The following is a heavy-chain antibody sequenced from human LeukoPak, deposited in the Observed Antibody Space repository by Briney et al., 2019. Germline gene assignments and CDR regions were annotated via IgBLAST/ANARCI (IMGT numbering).Heavy chain of an antibody. CDR1: GFTFSSYA. D-gene: IGHD3-10*01. CDR2: ISGSGGST. V-gene: IGHV3-23*01. Sequence: GGSLRLSCAASGFTFSSYAMSWVRQAPGKGLEWVSAISGSGGSTYYADSVKGRFSISRDNSKNTLYLQMNSLRAEDTAVYYCAKDVYTRSGSPIRNFDCWGQGTLVTVSS. CDR3: AKDVYTRSGSPIRNFDC. J-gene: IGHJ4*02.